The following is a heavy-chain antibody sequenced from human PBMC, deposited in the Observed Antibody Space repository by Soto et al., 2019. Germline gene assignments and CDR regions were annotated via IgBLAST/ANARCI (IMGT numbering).Heavy chain of an antibody. CDR1: GYSFTDYH. CDR3: ARGHSTDCSNGVCSFFYNHEMDV. CDR2: INPKSGGT. Sequence: GASVKVSCKDSGYSFTDYHIHWVRQAPGQGLEWLGRINPKSGGTSTAQKFQGWVTMTRDRSISTVYMELTRLRSGDTAVYFCARGHSTDCSNGVCSFFYNHEMDVWG. V-gene: IGHV1-2*04. D-gene: IGHD2-8*01. J-gene: IGHJ6*02.